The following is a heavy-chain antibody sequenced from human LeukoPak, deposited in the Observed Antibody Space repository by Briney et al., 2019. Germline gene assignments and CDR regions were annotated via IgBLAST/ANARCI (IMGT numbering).Heavy chain of an antibody. Sequence: SETLPLTCTVSGGSISNYYWSWIRQPPGKGLEWIGYIYYSGSTNYNPSLKSRVTISVDTSKNQFSLKLSSVTAADTAVYYCARAPGGRGPYYYGMDVWGQGTTVTVSS. CDR3: ARAPGGRGPYYYGMDV. V-gene: IGHV4-59*01. D-gene: IGHD3-10*01. CDR2: IYYSGST. J-gene: IGHJ6*02. CDR1: GGSISNYY.